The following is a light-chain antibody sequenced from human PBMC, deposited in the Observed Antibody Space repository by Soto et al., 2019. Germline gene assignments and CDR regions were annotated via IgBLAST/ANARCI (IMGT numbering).Light chain of an antibody. CDR1: QGISTS. V-gene: IGKV1-39*01. J-gene: IGKJ1*01. CDR2: AAS. CDR3: QQSYSTPRT. Sequence: DIQMTQSPSSVSASVGDGVTITCRASQGISTSLVWYQQKPGKAPKLLIYAASSLQSGVPSRFSGSGSGTDFTLAISSLQPEDFATYYCQQSYSTPRTFGQGTKVDIK.